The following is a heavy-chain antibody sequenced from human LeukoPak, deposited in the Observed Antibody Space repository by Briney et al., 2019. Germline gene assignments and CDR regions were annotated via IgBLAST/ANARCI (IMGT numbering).Heavy chain of an antibody. CDR1: GFSFSSYG. D-gene: IGHD3-10*01. V-gene: IGHV3-30*02. CDR2: IQYDGNNK. CDR3: ARFVYGSGSA. J-gene: IGHJ4*02. Sequence: GGSLRLSCAASGFSFSSYGMHWVRQAPGKGLEWVAFIQYDGNNKYYADSVQGRFTISRDNAEVSVYLQMNSLRVEDTAVYYCARFVYGSGSAWGQGTLVTVSS.